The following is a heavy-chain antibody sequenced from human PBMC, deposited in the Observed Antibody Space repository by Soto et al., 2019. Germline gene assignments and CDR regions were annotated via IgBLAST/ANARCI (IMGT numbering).Heavy chain of an antibody. CDR3: ARDRFGGSGYYFMDV. CDR1: GGTFSSYT. V-gene: IGHV1-69*04. J-gene: IGHJ6*04. D-gene: IGHD3-3*01. Sequence: ASVKVSCKASGGTFSSYTISWVRQAPGQGLEWMGRIIPILGIANYAQKFQGRVTITADKSTSTAYMELSSLRSEDTAVYYCARDRFGGSGYYFMDVRGKGTTVTVSS. CDR2: IIPILGIA.